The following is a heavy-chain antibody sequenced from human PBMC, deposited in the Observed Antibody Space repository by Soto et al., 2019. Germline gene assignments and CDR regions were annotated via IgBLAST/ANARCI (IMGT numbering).Heavy chain of an antibody. CDR3: ARGGLAARKGRWFDP. CDR1: GGSINSYY. Sequence: QVQLQESGPGLVKPSETLSLTCTVSGGSINSYYWGWIRQHPGKGLEWIGYIHYSGSTNYNPSLKSRVTISVDTPKNQFYLKVNSMTAADTAVYYCARGGLAARKGRWFDPWGQGTLVTVSS. CDR2: IHYSGST. V-gene: IGHV4-59*01. J-gene: IGHJ5*02. D-gene: IGHD6-6*01.